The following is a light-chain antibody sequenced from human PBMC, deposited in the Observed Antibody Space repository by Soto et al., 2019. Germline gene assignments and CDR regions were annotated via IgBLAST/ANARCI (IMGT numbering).Light chain of an antibody. CDR3: SSYTSSSTRV. J-gene: IGLJ3*02. CDR1: SSDVGGYNY. CDR2: EVS. V-gene: IGLV2-14*01. Sequence: QSALTQPASVSGSPGQSITISCTGTSSDVGGYNYVSWYQQHPGKAPKLMIYEVSNRPSGVSNRFSGSKSGNTASLTISGXXAEDEAXXYCSSYTSSSTRVFGGGTKVTVL.